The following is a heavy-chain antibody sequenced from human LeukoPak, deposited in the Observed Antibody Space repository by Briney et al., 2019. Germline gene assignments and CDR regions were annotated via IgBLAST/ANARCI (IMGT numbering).Heavy chain of an antibody. V-gene: IGHV4-38-2*02. J-gene: IGHJ4*02. D-gene: IGHD6-13*01. Sequence: SETLSLTCSVSGYSISSGYYWGWIRQPPGKGLEWMGIIYQSGKTYCNPSLESRVTISVDTSKNQFSLKMNSMTAADTAMYYCARGLPGGQLSRYDYWGQGTLVIVSS. CDR2: IYQSGKT. CDR3: ARGLPGGQLSRYDY. CDR1: GYSISSGYY.